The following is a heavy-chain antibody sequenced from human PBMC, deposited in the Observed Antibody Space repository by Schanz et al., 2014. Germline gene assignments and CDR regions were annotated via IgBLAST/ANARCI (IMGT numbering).Heavy chain of an antibody. CDR3: AGAFDSSGYYFDY. D-gene: IGHD3-22*01. CDR1: GGTFSSYT. CDR2: IIPVLNIA. J-gene: IGHJ4*02. Sequence: QLQLVQSGAEVKKPGSSVKVSCKLSGGTFSSYTISWMRQAPGQGLEWMGKIIPVLNIATYAQRFQGRVSITADTSTSTAYMELTSLRSEDTAVYYCAGAFDSSGYYFDYWGQGTLVTVSS. V-gene: IGHV1-69*02.